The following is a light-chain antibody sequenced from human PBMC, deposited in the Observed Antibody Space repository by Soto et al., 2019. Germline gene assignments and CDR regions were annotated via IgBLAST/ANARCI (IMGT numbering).Light chain of an antibody. CDR1: QNIGNF. Sequence: DIQMTQSPSSLSASVGDRVTITCRASQNIGNFLNWYQQKPGTAPKLLISAASSLQSGVPSSFSDTGSGTDFTLTISSLQPEHFATYFCQQILSTPYTFGQGTKLEIK. CDR3: QQILSTPYT. J-gene: IGKJ2*01. CDR2: AAS. V-gene: IGKV1-39*01.